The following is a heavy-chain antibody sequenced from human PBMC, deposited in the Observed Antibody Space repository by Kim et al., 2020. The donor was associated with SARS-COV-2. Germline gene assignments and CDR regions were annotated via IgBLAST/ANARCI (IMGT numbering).Heavy chain of an antibody. D-gene: IGHD3-22*01. CDR1: GFTVSSNY. J-gene: IGHJ5*02. Sequence: GGSLRLSCAASGFTVSSNYMSWVRQAPGKGLEWVSVIYSGGSTYYADSVKGRFTISRDNSKNTLYLQMNSLRAEDTAVYYCASSGYYSDNWFDPWGQGTLVTVSS. CDR2: IYSGGST. CDR3: ASSGYYSDNWFDP. V-gene: IGHV3-66*01.